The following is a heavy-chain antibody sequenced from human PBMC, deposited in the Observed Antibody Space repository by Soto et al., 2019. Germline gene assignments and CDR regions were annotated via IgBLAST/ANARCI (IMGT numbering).Heavy chain of an antibody. Sequence: QMQLVQSGPEVKKPGTSVKVSCKASGFTFTSSAVQWVRQARGQRLEWIGWIVVGSGNTNYAQKFQERVTITRDMSTVTAYMELSSLRSEDTAVYYCAADPRSGVIDHYWGQGTLVTVSS. V-gene: IGHV1-58*01. J-gene: IGHJ4*02. CDR1: GFTFTSSA. CDR2: IVVGSGNT. CDR3: AADPRSGVIDHY. D-gene: IGHD3-16*02.